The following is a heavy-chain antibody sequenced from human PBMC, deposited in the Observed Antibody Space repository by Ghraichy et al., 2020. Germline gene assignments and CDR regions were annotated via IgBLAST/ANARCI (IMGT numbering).Heavy chain of an antibody. CDR1: GFTFSSYS. D-gene: IGHD3-22*01. V-gene: IGHV3-48*02. Sequence: GGSLRLSCAASGFTFSSYSMNWVRQAPGKGLEWVSYISSSSSTIYYADSVKGRFTISRDNAKNSLYLQMNSLRDEDTAVYYCASMGGEFEGYYDSSGYYHLDYWGQGTLVTVSS. CDR3: ASMGGEFEGYYDSSGYYHLDY. CDR2: ISSSSSTI. J-gene: IGHJ4*02.